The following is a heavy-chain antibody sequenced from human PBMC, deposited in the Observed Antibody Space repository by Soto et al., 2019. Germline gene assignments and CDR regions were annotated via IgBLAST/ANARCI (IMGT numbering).Heavy chain of an antibody. V-gene: IGHV3-23*01. CDR1: GSTFSSDD. CDR2: ISDSGGST. Sequence: GGSLRLSCVVSGSTFSSDDMSWVRQAPGRGLEWVSGISDSGGSTYYADSVKGRFTISRDNAKNTLYLQMKSLRVEDTALYYCAKDGGWSLAVAGLFDYWGPGTQVPVSS. J-gene: IGHJ4*02. D-gene: IGHD6-19*01. CDR3: AKDGGWSLAVAGLFDY.